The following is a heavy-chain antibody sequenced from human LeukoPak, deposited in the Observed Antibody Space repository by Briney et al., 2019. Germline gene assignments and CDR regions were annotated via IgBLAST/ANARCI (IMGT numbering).Heavy chain of an antibody. CDR1: GGSFSGYY. D-gene: IGHD4-17*01. CDR2: INHSGST. V-gene: IGHV4-34*01. CDR3: ARAPVTTVTTSFDY. Sequence: SETLSLTCAVYGGSFSGYYWSWIRQPPGKGLEWIGEINHSGSTNYNPSLKSRVTISVDTSKNQFSLKLSSVTAADTAVYYCARAPVTTVTTSFDYWGQGTLVTVSS. J-gene: IGHJ4*02.